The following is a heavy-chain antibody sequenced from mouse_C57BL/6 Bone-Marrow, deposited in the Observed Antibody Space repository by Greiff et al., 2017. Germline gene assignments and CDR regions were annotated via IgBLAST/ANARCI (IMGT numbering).Heavy chain of an antibody. CDR3: AIITTVVATEYFDY. V-gene: IGHV1-61*01. Sequence: QVHVKQPGAELVRPGSSVKLSCKASGYTFTSYWMDWVKQRPGQGLEWIGNIYPSDSETHYNQKFKDKATLTVDKSSSTDYMQLSSLTSEDSAVYYCAIITTVVATEYFDYWGQGTTLTVSS. CDR1: GYTFTSYW. J-gene: IGHJ2*01. D-gene: IGHD1-1*01. CDR2: IYPSDSET.